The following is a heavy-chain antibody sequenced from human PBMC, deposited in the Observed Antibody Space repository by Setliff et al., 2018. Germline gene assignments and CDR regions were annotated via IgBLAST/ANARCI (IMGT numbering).Heavy chain of an antibody. CDR1: GYSFTSYG. V-gene: IGHV1-18*04. CDR3: ARSPPNRGSGSGWYGDF. D-gene: IGHD6-19*01. Sequence: APVKVSCKASGYSFTSYGITWVRQAPGQGLEWMGWISPYNGDTRFQQKFQGRVTVTTDTPTSTGYLELRSLTSDDTAVYYCARSPPNRGSGSGWYGDFWGQGTLVTVS. CDR2: ISPYNGDT. J-gene: IGHJ4*02.